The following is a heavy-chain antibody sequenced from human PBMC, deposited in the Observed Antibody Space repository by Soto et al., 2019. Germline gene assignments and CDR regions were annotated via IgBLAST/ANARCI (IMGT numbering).Heavy chain of an antibody. V-gene: IGHV1-69*12. D-gene: IGHD1-1*01. J-gene: IGHJ2*01. Sequence: QVQLVQSGAEVKKPGSSVKVSCKASGGTFSSYAISWVRQAPGQGLEWMGGIIPIFGTANYAQKFQGRVRITADESTSTAYVELSGLGSEDTAVYYCARVCLRWQLAPVCYFDLWGRGTLVTVSS. CDR1: GGTFSSYA. CDR3: ARVCLRWQLAPVCYFDL. CDR2: IIPIFGTA.